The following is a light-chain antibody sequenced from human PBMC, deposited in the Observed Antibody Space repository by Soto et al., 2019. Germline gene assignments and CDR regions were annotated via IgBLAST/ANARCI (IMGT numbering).Light chain of an antibody. J-gene: IGKJ5*01. V-gene: IGKV3-11*01. CDR3: QQRSNWPPIT. Sequence: EIVLTQSPAILSLSPGERATLSCRASQSVSNYLAWYQQKPGQAPRLLIYDASTRATGIPARFSGSGSGTDFTLTIDSLEPEDFAVYYCQQRSNWPPITFGQGTRLDI. CDR2: DAS. CDR1: QSVSNY.